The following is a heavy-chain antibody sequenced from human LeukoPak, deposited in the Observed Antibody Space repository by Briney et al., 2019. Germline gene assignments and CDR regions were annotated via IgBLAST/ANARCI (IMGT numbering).Heavy chain of an antibody. D-gene: IGHD1-26*01. V-gene: IGHV4-39*07. J-gene: IGHJ4*02. CDR3: ARTVGARTYYLDY. CDR1: GGSISSSSYY. Sequence: SETLSLTCTVSGGSISSSSYYWGWIRQPPGKGLEWIGSIYYSGSTYYNPSLKSRVTISVDTSKNQFSLKLSSVTAADTAVYYCARTVGARTYYLDYWGQGTPVIVSS. CDR2: IYYSGST.